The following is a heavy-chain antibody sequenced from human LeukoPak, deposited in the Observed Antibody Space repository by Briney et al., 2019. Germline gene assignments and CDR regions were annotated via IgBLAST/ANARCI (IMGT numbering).Heavy chain of an antibody. CDR2: VWYDGSNK. V-gene: IGHV3-33*01. J-gene: IGHJ4*02. D-gene: IGHD1-1*01. CDR1: GFTFSSYG. CDR3: AREYSWTAFDY. Sequence: GGSLRLSCAASGFTFSSYGMHWVRQAPGKGLEWVAVVWYDGSNKYYADSVKGRFTISRDNSKNTLYLQMNSLRAEDTAVYYCAREYSWTAFDYWGQGTLVTVSS.